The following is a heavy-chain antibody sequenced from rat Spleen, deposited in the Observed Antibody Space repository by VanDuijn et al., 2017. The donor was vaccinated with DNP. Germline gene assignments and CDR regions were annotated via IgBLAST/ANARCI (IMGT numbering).Heavy chain of an antibody. CDR2: ITSGRGAT. V-gene: IGHV5-31*01. CDR3: ATSSYYGYDYGFAY. D-gene: IGHD1-7*01. CDR1: GFTFSYYW. J-gene: IGHJ3*01. Sequence: EVQLVESGGDLVQPGESLKLSCVASGFTFSYYWMTWIRQVPGKGLEWIASITSGRGATSYPDSVKGRFTISRDNAKNTLYLQMNSLRSEDTATYYCATSSYYGYDYGFAYWGQGTLVTVSS.